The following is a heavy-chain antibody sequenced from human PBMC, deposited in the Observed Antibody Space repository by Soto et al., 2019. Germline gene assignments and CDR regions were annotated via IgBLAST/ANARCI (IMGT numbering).Heavy chain of an antibody. D-gene: IGHD3-3*01. CDR3: ARERDQSVGAIFGVVIGNYYYGMDV. Sequence: ESGGGVVQPGRSLRLSCAASGFTFSSYAMQWVRQAPGKGLEWVAVIWYDGSNKYYADSVKGRFTISRDNSKNTLYLQMNSLRAEDTAVYYCARERDQSVGAIFGVVIGNYYYGMDVWGQGTTVTVSS. J-gene: IGHJ6*02. CDR1: GFTFSSYA. CDR2: IWYDGSNK. V-gene: IGHV3-33*08.